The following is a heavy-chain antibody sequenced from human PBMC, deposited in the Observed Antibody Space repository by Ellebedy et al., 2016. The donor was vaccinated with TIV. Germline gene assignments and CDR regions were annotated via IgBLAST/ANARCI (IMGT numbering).Heavy chain of an antibody. CDR1: GGSISSYY. V-gene: IGHV4-59*01. J-gene: IGHJ6*02. Sequence: MPSETLSLTCTVSGGSISSYYWNWIRQPPEKGLEWIGYIYYSGSTNYNPSLKSRVTISVDTSKNQFSLKLSSVTAADTAVYYCARGLLYYEFWSGYYKGAGDYYYGMDVWGQGTTVTVSS. D-gene: IGHD3-3*01. CDR3: ARGLLYYEFWSGYYKGAGDYYYGMDV. CDR2: IYYSGST.